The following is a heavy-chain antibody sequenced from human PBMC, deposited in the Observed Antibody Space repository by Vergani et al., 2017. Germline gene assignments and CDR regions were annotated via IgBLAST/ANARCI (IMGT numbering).Heavy chain of an antibody. V-gene: IGHV4-30-4*08. Sequence: QVQLPESGPGLVKPSQTLSLTCPVSGGSISSGDCTWSWIPQPPGKGLVWMGYIYYSGTTYHNPSLKSRVTISVDTSQNQFSMKLSSVTAADTAVYYCAREVGYSDSRWGFAFDIWGQGTMVTVSS. J-gene: IGHJ3*02. D-gene: IGHD1-26*01. CDR2: IYYSGTT. CDR3: AREVGYSDSRWGFAFDI. CDR1: GGSISSGDCT.